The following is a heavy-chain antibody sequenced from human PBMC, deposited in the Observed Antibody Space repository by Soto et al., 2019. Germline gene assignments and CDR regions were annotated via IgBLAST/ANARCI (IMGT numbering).Heavy chain of an antibody. CDR2: IYYSGST. Sequence: KPSETLSLTCTVSGGSISSGGYYWSWIRQHPGKGLEWIGYIYYSGSTYYNPSLKSRVTISVDTSKNQFSLKLSSVTAADTAVYYCARVARDCYYGMDAWGQGTTVTVSS. CDR3: ARVARDCYYGMDA. J-gene: IGHJ6*02. D-gene: IGHD5-12*01. V-gene: IGHV4-31*03. CDR1: GGSISSGGYY.